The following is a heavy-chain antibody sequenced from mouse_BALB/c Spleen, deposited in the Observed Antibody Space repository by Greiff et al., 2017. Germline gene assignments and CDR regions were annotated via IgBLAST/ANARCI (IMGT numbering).Heavy chain of an antibody. V-gene: IGHV5-9-4*01. CDR1: GFTFSSYA. CDR2: ISSGGSYT. J-gene: IGHJ3*01. D-gene: IGHD2-4*01. Sequence: EVKLMESGGGLVKPGGSLKLSCAASGFTFSSYAMSWVRQSPEKRLEWVAEISSGGSYTYYPDTVTGRFTISRDNAKNTLYLEMSSLRSEDTAMYSVAREGDYDGGVWFATGAKGLWSLSLQ. CDR3: AREGDYDGGVWFAT.